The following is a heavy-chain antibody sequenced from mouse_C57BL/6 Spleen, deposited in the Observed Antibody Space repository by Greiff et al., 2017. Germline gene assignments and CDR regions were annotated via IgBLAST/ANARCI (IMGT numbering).Heavy chain of an antibody. D-gene: IGHD1-1*01. Sequence: EVQLQQSGTVLARPGASVKMSCKTSGYTFTSYWLHWVKQRPGQGLEWIGAIYPGNSDTSYNQKFKGKAKLTAVTSASTAYMELSSLTNEDSAVYYCTRRDGSSSHWYFDVWGTGTTVTVSS. CDR2: IYPGNSDT. CDR1: GYTFTSYW. J-gene: IGHJ1*03. CDR3: TRRDGSSSHWYFDV. V-gene: IGHV1-5*01.